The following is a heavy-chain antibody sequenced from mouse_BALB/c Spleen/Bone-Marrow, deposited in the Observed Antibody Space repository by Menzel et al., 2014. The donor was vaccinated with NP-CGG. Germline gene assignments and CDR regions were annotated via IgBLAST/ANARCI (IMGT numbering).Heavy chain of an antibody. D-gene: IGHD2-4*01. J-gene: IGHJ4*01. CDR3: ARWGDYDLYAMDY. Sequence: QFPGNKLAWMGYISYSGNTNYNPSLKSRISITRDTSKNQFFLHLNSVTTEDTATYYCARWGDYDLYAMDYWGQGTSVTASS. CDR2: ISYSGNT. V-gene: IGHV3-2*02.